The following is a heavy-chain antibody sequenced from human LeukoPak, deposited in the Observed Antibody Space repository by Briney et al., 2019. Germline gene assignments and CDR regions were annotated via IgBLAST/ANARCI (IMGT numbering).Heavy chain of an antibody. CDR1: GITFSSYS. CDR3: ARDRDSSSWYGYYYYYMDV. V-gene: IGHV3-21*01. CDR2: ISSSSSYI. Sequence: PGGSLRLSCAASGITFSSYSMNWVRQAPGKGLEWVSSISSSSSYIYYADSVKGRFTISRDNAKNSLYLQMNSLRAEDTAVYYCARDRDSSSWYGYYYYYMDVWGKGTTVTISS. D-gene: IGHD6-13*01. J-gene: IGHJ6*03.